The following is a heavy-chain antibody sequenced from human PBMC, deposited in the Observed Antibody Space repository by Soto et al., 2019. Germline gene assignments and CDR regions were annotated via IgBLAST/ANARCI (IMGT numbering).Heavy chain of an antibody. CDR2: INAATGKT. CDR3: ASPGTYLLVAFDL. CDR1: GYTFISYA. Sequence: QVQLVQSGAEVKKPGASVNVSCKASGYTFISYAIHWLRQAPGQRPEWMGWINAATGKTKYSQQFHGRVTITRDTSASTAYMDLSSLRSEETAVYYCASPGTYLLVAFDLWGQGTMVTVSS. J-gene: IGHJ3*01. D-gene: IGHD1-1*01. V-gene: IGHV1-3*01.